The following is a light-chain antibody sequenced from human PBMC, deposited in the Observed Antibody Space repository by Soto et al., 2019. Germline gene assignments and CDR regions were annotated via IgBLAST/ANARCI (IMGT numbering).Light chain of an antibody. CDR2: AAS. V-gene: IGKV1-9*01. CDR3: QQLDSYPLT. Sequence: IQLTQSPSSLSASVGDRATITCRSSQGISSYLAWYQQKPGKAPKLLIYAASTLQSGVPSRFSGSGSGTDFTLTISSLQPEDFAIYYCQQLDSYPLTFGPGTKVDIK. J-gene: IGKJ3*01. CDR1: QGISSY.